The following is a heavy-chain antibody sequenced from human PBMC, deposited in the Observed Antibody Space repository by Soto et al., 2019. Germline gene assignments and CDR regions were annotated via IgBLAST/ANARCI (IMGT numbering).Heavy chain of an antibody. Sequence: QVQLVQSGAEVMQPGASVKVSCKASGNAFTSYDISWVRQATGQGLEWMGWINPNSGNTGYAQKFQGRVTITCTTSIGTAYMALSSLKSEEPAVFYCARMRFGESTTPTTWFDPWGQGTLVTVFS. J-gene: IGHJ5*02. CDR3: ARMRFGESTTPTTWFDP. D-gene: IGHD3-10*01. CDR2: INPNSGNT. V-gene: IGHV1-8*01. CDR1: GNAFTSYD.